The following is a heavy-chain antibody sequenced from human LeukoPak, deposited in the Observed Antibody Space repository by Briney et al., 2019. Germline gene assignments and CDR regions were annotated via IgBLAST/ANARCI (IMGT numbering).Heavy chain of an antibody. CDR1: GFTFSSYG. V-gene: IGHV3-30*18. Sequence: GTSLRLSCAASGFTFSSYGMHWVRQAPGKGLEWVAVISYDGSNKYYADSVKGRFTISRDNSKNTLYLQMNSLRAEDTAVYYCAKVGQQLVHYYYGMDVWGQGTTVTVSS. D-gene: IGHD6-13*01. J-gene: IGHJ6*02. CDR2: ISYDGSNK. CDR3: AKVGQQLVHYYYGMDV.